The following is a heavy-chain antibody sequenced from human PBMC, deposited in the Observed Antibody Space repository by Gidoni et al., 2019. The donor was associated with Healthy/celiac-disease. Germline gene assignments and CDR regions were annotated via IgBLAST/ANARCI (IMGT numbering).Heavy chain of an antibody. Sequence: QVELVESGGGVVQPGRSLRLSCAASGFTFSNYGMHWVRQAPGKGLEWVAVIWYDGSNKYYADSVKGRFTISRDNTKNSLFLQMNSLRDEDTGVYYCARVGDYDDIWDYYGLVFWGLGTTVTVSS. CDR2: IWYDGSNK. CDR3: ARVGDYDDIWDYYGLVF. D-gene: IGHD3-16*01. J-gene: IGHJ6*02. V-gene: IGHV3-33*01. CDR1: GFTFSNYG.